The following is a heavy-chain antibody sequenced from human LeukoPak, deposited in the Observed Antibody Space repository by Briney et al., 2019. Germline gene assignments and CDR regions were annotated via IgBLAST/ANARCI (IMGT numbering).Heavy chain of an antibody. V-gene: IGHV1-69*06. Sequence: SVKVSCKASGGTFSSYAISWVRQAPGQGREWMGGIIPIFGTANYAQKFQGRVTITADKSTSTAYTELTSLRSEDTAVHYCARGEMATIEYWGQGTLVTVSS. D-gene: IGHD5-24*01. J-gene: IGHJ4*02. CDR2: IIPIFGTA. CDR1: GGTFSSYA. CDR3: ARGEMATIEY.